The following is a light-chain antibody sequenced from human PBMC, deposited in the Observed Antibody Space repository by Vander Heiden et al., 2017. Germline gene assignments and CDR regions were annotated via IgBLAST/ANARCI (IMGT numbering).Light chain of an antibody. J-gene: IGLJ2*01. CDR2: QDS. Sequence: SYELTQPPSVSVSPGQTASITCSGDKLGDKYACWYQQKPGQSPVLVIYQDSKRPSGIPERFSGSNSGTTATLTISGTQAMDEAYYYCQAWDSSIVVFGGGTKLTVL. CDR3: QAWDSSIVV. V-gene: IGLV3-1*01. CDR1: KLGDKY.